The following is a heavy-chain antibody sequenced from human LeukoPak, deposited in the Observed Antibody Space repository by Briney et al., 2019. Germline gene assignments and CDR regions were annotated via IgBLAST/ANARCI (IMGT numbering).Heavy chain of an antibody. Sequence: SVKVSCKASGGTFSSYAISWVRQAPGQGLEWMGRIIPILGIANYAQKFQGRVTITADKSTSTAYMELSSLRSEDTAVYYCARVGRSSGFAYWGQGTLVTVSS. J-gene: IGHJ4*02. CDR3: ARVGRSSGFAY. D-gene: IGHD3-22*01. CDR2: IIPILGIA. CDR1: GGTFSSYA. V-gene: IGHV1-69*04.